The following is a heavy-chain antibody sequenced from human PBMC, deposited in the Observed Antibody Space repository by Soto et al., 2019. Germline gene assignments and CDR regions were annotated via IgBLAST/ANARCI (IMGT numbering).Heavy chain of an antibody. V-gene: IGHV3-33*01. CDR3: ARDPPDYGDYRHYYYGMDV. CDR1: GFTFSSYG. CDR2: IWYDGSNK. Sequence: QVQLVESGGGVVQPGRSLRLSCAASGFTFSSYGMHWVRQAPGKGLEWVAVIWYDGSNKYYADSVKGRFTISRDNSKNTLYLQMNSLRAEDMAVYYCARDPPDYGDYRHYYYGMDVWGQGTTVTVSS. J-gene: IGHJ6*02. D-gene: IGHD4-17*01.